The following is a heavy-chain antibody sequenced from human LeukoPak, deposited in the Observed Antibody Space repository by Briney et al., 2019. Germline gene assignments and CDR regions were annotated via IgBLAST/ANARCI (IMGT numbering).Heavy chain of an antibody. V-gene: IGHV4-59*01. CDR3: ARDSGYGDPFDY. J-gene: IGHJ4*02. CDR1: GGSISSYY. CDR2: IYYSGST. D-gene: IGHD4-17*01. Sequence: PSGTLSLTCTVSGGSISSYYWSWIRQPPGKGLEWIGYIYYSGSTNYNPSLKSRVTISVDTSKNQFSLKLSSVTAADTAVYYRARDSGYGDPFDYWGQGTLVTVSS.